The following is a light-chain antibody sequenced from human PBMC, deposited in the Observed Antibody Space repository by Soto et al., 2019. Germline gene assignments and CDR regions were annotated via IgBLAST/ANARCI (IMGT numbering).Light chain of an antibody. Sequence: QSALTQPASVSGSPGQSITISCTGSSSDVGGYNYVSWYQQHPGKAPKLMIYEVSNRPSGISNRFSGSKSGNTASLTLSGLQAEDEADYYCSSYTSSGTLVFGGGTKVTVL. J-gene: IGLJ2*01. CDR1: SSDVGGYNY. CDR2: EVS. CDR3: SSYTSSGTLV. V-gene: IGLV2-14*01.